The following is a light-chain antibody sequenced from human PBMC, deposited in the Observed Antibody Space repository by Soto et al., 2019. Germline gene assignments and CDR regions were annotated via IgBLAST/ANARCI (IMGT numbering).Light chain of an antibody. CDR1: QSVSDN. CDR3: QQYNSWPIT. Sequence: EVLMTQSPDTLYVSPGERVTLSCRASQSVSDNLAWYQQKPGQGPRLLVYRASTRTLGIPARFSGSESGTELTITISSLQSEDFEVYYCQQYNSWPITFGQGTRLEI. CDR2: RAS. V-gene: IGKV3-15*01. J-gene: IGKJ5*01.